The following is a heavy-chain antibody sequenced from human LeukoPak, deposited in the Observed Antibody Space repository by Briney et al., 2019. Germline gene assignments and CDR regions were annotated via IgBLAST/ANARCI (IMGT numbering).Heavy chain of an antibody. D-gene: IGHD2-15*01. Sequence: PETLSLTCDVYGDSFSGYYWTWIRQTPEKGLEWIGEIIHNGSRSVNPSLESRVTISVDTSKNQFSLKLNSVTAADTSVYYCVRGFCRGDSCYSAEYFQHWGQGTVHPVSS. CDR2: IIHNGSR. J-gene: IGHJ1*01. V-gene: IGHV4-34*01. CDR1: GDSFSGYY. CDR3: VRGFCRGDSCYSAEYFQH.